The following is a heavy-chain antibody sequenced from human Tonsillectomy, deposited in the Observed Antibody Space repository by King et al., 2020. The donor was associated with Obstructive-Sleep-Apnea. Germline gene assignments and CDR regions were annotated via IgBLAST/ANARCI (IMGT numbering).Heavy chain of an antibody. CDR2: IKSKTDGGTT. V-gene: IGHV3-15*01. CDR3: TTDTPAYCSSTSCSFYY. D-gene: IGHD2-2*01. CDR1: GFTFSNAW. J-gene: IGHJ4*02. Sequence: VQLVESGGGLVKPGGSLRLSCAASGFTFSNAWMSWVRQAPGKGLEWVGRIKSKTDGGTTDYAAPVKGRFTISEDDSKNTLYLQMNSLKTEDTAVYYCTTDTPAYCSSTSCSFYYWGEGTLVTVSP.